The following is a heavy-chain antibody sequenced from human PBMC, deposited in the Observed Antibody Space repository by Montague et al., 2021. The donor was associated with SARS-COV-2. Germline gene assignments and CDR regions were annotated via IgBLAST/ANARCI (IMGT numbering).Heavy chain of an antibody. Sequence: SETLSLTCTVAGASINIGTYNWTWIRQSPGKPLEWVVYIHDSATTNYNPSLKSPVTILEDTSRNQFSLNLNSVTAADTAVYYCARGHCSGGLSYYGVAFDVGGQGTMVTVS. CDR3: ARGHCSGGLSYYGVAFDV. J-gene: IGHJ3*01. V-gene: IGHV4-61*01. D-gene: IGHD2-15*01. CDR1: GASINIGTYN. CDR2: IHDSATT.